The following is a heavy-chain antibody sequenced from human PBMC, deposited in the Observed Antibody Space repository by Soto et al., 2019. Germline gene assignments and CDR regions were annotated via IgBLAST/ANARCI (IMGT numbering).Heavy chain of an antibody. J-gene: IGHJ5*02. CDR1: GGSISSGDYY. D-gene: IGHD2-15*01. Sequence: QVQLQESGPGLVKPSQTLSLTCTVSGGSISSGDYYWSWIRQPPGKGLEWIGYIYYSGSTYYNPSLQSRVTISVDTAKNQFSLKLSSVTAAGTAVYYCARDVVVAATRWFDPWGQGTLVTVSS. CDR3: ARDVVVAATRWFDP. V-gene: IGHV4-30-4*01. CDR2: IYYSGST.